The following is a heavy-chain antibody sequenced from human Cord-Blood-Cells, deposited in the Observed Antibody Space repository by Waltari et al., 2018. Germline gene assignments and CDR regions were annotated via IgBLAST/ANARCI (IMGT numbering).Heavy chain of an antibody. CDR2: ISYDGSNK. CDR3: ARGITVYDAFDI. CDR1: RFTLRSSA. D-gene: IGHD4-4*01. J-gene: IGHJ3*02. Sequence: QGQLVESGGGVVQPGRSLRLSCAASRFTLRSSAMLCVRQAPGKGLEWVAVISYDGSNKYYADSVKGRFTISRDNSKNTLYLQMNSLRAEDTAVYYCARGITVYDAFDIWGQGTMVTVSS. V-gene: IGHV3-30-3*01.